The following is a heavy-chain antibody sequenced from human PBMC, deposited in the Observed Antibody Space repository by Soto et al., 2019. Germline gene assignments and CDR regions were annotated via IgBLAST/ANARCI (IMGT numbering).Heavy chain of an antibody. J-gene: IGHJ5*02. Sequence: ASVKVSCKASGYTFTSYGISWVRQAPGQGLEWMGWISAYNGNTNYAQKLQGRVTMTTDTSTTTAYMELRSLRSDDTAFYFCARVQYQVLGGGNWFDPWGQGTLVTVSS. V-gene: IGHV1-18*04. CDR3: ARVQYQVLGGGNWFDP. CDR2: ISAYNGNT. D-gene: IGHD3-16*01. CDR1: GYTFTSYG.